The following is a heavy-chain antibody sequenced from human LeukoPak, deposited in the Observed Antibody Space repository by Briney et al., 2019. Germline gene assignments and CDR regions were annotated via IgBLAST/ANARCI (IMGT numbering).Heavy chain of an antibody. D-gene: IGHD3-3*01. CDR1: GYTFIDYY. CDR2: INPNSGAT. CDR3: ARDRDAGVGVVRDYYYMGV. J-gene: IGHJ6*03. Sequence: GASVKVSCKASGYTFIDYYMHWVRQAPGQGLEWMGWINPNSGATNYAQKFQGRVTMTRDSSISTAYMDLSRLRSDDTAVYHCARDRDAGVGVVRDYYYMGVWGKGTSVTVSS. V-gene: IGHV1-2*02.